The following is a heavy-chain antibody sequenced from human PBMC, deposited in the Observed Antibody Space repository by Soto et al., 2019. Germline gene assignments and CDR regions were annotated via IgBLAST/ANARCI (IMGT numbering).Heavy chain of an antibody. J-gene: IGHJ6*02. CDR2: IYPGDSGT. Sequence: SGESLKISCKGSGYSFTSYWIGWVRQMPGKGLEWMGIIYPGDSGTRYSPSFQGQVTISADKSISTAYLQWSSLKASDTAMYYCARQRGYYDSSGYYYVDYYYGMDVWGQGTTVTVSS. CDR1: GYSFTSYW. CDR3: ARQRGYYDSSGYYYVDYYYGMDV. V-gene: IGHV5-51*01. D-gene: IGHD3-22*01.